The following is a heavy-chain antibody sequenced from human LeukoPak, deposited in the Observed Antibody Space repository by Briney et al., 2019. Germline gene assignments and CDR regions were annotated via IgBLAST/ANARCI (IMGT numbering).Heavy chain of an antibody. Sequence: GESLKISCKGSGYSFTSYWISWVRQMPGKGLEWMGRIDPSDSYTNYSPSFQGHVTISADKSISTAYLQWSSLKASDTAMYYCARLAPNYGDTLAPPDWGQGTLVTVSS. V-gene: IGHV5-10-1*01. CDR1: GYSFTSYW. CDR2: IDPSDSYT. J-gene: IGHJ4*02. D-gene: IGHD4-17*01. CDR3: ARLAPNYGDTLAPPD.